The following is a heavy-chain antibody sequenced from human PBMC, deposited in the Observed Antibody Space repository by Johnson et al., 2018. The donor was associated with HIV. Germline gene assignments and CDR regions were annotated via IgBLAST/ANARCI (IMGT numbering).Heavy chain of an antibody. CDR3: ASTSSGWFYAFDI. Sequence: QVQLVESGGGVVRPGGSLRPPCEAPESTFEDLGWGWIARAQGKGLEWVAVISYDGSNKYYADSVKGRFTISRDNSKNTLYLQMNSLRAEDTAVYYCASTSSGWFYAFDIWGRGTRVTVSS. J-gene: IGHJ3*02. CDR1: ESTFEDLG. CDR2: ISYDGSNK. V-gene: IGHV3-30*03. D-gene: IGHD6-19*01.